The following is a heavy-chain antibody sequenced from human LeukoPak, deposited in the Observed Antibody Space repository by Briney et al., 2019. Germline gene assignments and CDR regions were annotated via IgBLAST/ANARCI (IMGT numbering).Heavy chain of an antibody. D-gene: IGHD3-22*01. CDR1: GFSLTTSEMC. CDR3: ARIRRLDNYYYGMDV. CDR2: IDWEDDK. Sequence: SGPTLVNPTQPLTLTCTFSGFSLTTSEMCVSWIRQPPGKALEWLALIDWEDDKYYSTSLKTRLTISKDTSKNQVVLTMTNTDPADTATYYCARIRRLDNYYYGMDVWGQGTTVTVSS. V-gene: IGHV2-70*01. J-gene: IGHJ6*02.